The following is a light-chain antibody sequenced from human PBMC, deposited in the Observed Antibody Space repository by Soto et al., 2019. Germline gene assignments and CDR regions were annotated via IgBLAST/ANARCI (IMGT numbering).Light chain of an antibody. CDR3: QQYYNTPRT. CDR1: PSVTNY. V-gene: IGKV3D-15*01. J-gene: IGKJ1*01. CDR2: GAF. Sequence: EVVMTQSPATLSVSPGERATLSCRASPSVTNYLAWYQQKPGQAPRLVIYGAFNRATGIPARFSGSVSGTDFTLTISSLQAEDVAVYYCQQYYNTPRTFGQGTKVDIK.